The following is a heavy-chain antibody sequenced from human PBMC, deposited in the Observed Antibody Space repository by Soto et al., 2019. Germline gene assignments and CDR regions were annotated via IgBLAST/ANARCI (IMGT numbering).Heavy chain of an antibody. D-gene: IGHD3-10*02. CDR2: IVVGSGNT. CDR1: SFTFTSPA. CDR3: AAVTYGRQGPKFDY. Sequence: GASVNVSCKASSFTFTSPAVQWVRQARGQRLEWIGWIVVGSGNTNYAQKFQERVTITRDMSTSTAYMELSSLRSEDTAVYYCAAVTYGRQGPKFDYWG. J-gene: IGHJ5*01. V-gene: IGHV1-58*01.